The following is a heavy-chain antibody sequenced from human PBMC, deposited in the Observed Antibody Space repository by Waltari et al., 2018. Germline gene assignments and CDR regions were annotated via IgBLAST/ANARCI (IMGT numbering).Heavy chain of an antibody. CDR3: ARGGIAAAGTGDY. CDR1: GFTFSSYS. D-gene: IGHD6-13*01. V-gene: IGHV3-21*01. Sequence: EVQLVESGGGLVKPGGSLRLSCAASGFTFSSYSMNWVRQAPGKGLEGVSSISSSSSYIYYADSVKGRFTISRDNAKNSLYLQMNSLRAEDTAVYYCARGGIAAAGTGDYWGQGNLVTVSS. CDR2: ISSSSSYI. J-gene: IGHJ4*02.